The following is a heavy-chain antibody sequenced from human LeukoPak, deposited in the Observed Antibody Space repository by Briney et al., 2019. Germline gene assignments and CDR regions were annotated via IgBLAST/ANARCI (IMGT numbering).Heavy chain of an antibody. D-gene: IGHD3-10*01. J-gene: IGHJ4*02. CDR3: ARSTPRASPAYYGSGSYFFY. CDR1: GGAFTVYY. Sequence: SETLSLTCAVYGGAFTVYYSSWIPHPPGKRLEWIWEINHIGSTNYNPSLTSLVTLSVDTSKNQFSLKRSSVTAADTAVYYCARSTPRASPAYYGSGSYFFYWGQGTLVTVSS. V-gene: IGHV4-34*01. CDR2: INHIGST.